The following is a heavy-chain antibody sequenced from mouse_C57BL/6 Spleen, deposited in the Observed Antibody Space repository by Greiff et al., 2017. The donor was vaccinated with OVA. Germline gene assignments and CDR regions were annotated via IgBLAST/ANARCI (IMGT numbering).Heavy chain of an antibody. CDR2: IDPEDGDT. Sequence: DVKLQESGAELVRPGASVKLSCTASGFNIKDYYMHWVKQRPEQGLEWIGRIDPEDGDTEYAPKFQGKATMTADTSSNTAYLQLSSLTSEDTAVYYCTTAQATTRGFAYWGQGTLVTVSA. J-gene: IGHJ3*01. CDR1: GFNIKDYY. D-gene: IGHD3-2*02. V-gene: IGHV14-1*01. CDR3: TTAQATTRGFAY.